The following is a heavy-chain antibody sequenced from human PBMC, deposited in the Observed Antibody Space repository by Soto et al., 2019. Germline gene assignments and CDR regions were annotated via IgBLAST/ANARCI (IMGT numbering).Heavy chain of an antibody. Sequence: ASVEVSCRASGYTFTSYGISWVRQAPGQGLEWMGWISAYNGNTNYAQKLQGRVTMTTDTSTSTAYMELRSLRSDDTAVYYCARDSSNENRGFDPWGQGTLVTVSS. CDR3: ARDSSNENRGFDP. D-gene: IGHD2-2*01. J-gene: IGHJ5*02. CDR1: GYTFTSYG. CDR2: ISAYNGNT. V-gene: IGHV1-18*01.